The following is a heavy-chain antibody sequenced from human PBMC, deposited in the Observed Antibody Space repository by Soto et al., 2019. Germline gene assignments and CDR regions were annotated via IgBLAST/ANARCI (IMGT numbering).Heavy chain of an antibody. CDR3: ASVSSDYYGMDV. CDR2: INAGNGNT. D-gene: IGHD6-19*01. J-gene: IGHJ6*02. Sequence: ASVKVSCKASGYTFTSYAIHWLRQAPGQRLEWMGWINAGNGNTKYSQKFQGRVTITRDTSASTTYMELSSLRSEDTAVYYCASVSSDYYGMDVWGQGTTVTVS. CDR1: GYTFTSYA. V-gene: IGHV1-3*01.